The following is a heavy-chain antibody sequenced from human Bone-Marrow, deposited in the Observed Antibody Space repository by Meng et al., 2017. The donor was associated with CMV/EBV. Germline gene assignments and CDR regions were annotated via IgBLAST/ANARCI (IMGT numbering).Heavy chain of an antibody. CDR1: GGSISSSSYY. CDR2: IYYSGST. J-gene: IGHJ4*02. D-gene: IGHD3-10*01. V-gene: IGHV4-39*01. Sequence: SETLSLTCIVSGGSISSSSYYWGWIRQPPGKGLEWIGSIYYSGSTYYNPSLKSRVTISVDTSKNQFSLKLSSVTAADTAVYYCARGRGRLDYCGQGMLVTVSS. CDR3: ARGRGRLDY.